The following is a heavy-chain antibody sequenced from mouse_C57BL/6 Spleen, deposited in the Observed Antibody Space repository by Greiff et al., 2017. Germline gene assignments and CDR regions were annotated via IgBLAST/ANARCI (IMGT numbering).Heavy chain of an antibody. CDR3: ARATVGATPMDY. D-gene: IGHD1-1*01. CDR2: IYPRSGNT. J-gene: IGHJ4*01. V-gene: IGHV1-81*01. Sequence: VKLQESGAELARPGASVKLSCKASGYTFTSYGISWVKQRTGQGLEWIGEIYPRSGNTYYNEKFKGKATLTADKSSSTAYMELRSLTSEDSAVYVCARATVGATPMDYWGQGTSVTVSS. CDR1: GYTFTSYG.